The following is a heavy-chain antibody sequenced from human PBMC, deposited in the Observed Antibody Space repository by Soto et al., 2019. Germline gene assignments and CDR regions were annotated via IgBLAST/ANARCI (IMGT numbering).Heavy chain of an antibody. CDR1: GGSIRSSNSY. D-gene: IGHD5-18*01. CDR3: ARGKGYSYGPSYFDY. Sequence: SEALCLTWTVYGGSIRSSNSYWGWISQPPWDGLEWIVSIYHGWNTYHNPSLDSRVTMSVDTSMNQFSLRLSSVTAADTAVYYCARGKGYSYGPSYFDYWGQGTLVTVSS. V-gene: IGHV4-39*07. J-gene: IGHJ4*02. CDR2: IYHGWNT.